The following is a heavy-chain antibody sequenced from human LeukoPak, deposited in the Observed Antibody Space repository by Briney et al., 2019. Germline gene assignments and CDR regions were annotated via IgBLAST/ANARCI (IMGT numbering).Heavy chain of an antibody. J-gene: IGHJ1*01. Sequence: ASVKVSCKASGYTFSAFHIHWVRLAPGQGPECMGWVNPNNGDTNYAQRFRGRVAMTRDTSINTAYMELSSLRSDDTAVYYCARGLGYSSSWYPPSEYFQHWGQGTLVTVSS. CDR2: VNPNNGDT. V-gene: IGHV1-2*02. D-gene: IGHD6-13*01. CDR3: ARGLGYSSSWYPPSEYFQH. CDR1: GYTFSAFH.